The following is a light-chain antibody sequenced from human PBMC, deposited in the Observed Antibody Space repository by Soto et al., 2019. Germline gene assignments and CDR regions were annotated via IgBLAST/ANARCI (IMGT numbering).Light chain of an antibody. V-gene: IGKV3-20*01. J-gene: IGKJ5*01. CDR1: QSVSSSY. CDR3: HQDDNWAKT. Sequence: EILLTQSPATLSLSPGETATLSCRASQSVSSSYLDWYQQKTGQGLRLVSYGESTRGVRIRDRCSESGSGTDLTITRSRLEHEDVAVYYGHQDDNWAKTFGQGTRLEIK. CDR2: GES.